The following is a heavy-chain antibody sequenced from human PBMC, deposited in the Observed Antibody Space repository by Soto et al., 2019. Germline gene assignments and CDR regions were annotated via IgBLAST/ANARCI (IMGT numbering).Heavy chain of an antibody. Sequence: SETLSLTXAVYGGSFSGYYWSWIRQPPGKGLDWIGEINHSGTTDYNPSLKSRVTISLDMSKNQFSLKLTSVTAADTAVYYCARGSRYYYDGSGRTWFDPWGQGTLVTVSS. V-gene: IGHV4-34*01. D-gene: IGHD3-22*01. CDR2: INHSGTT. CDR1: GGSFSGYY. CDR3: ARGSRYYYDGSGRTWFDP. J-gene: IGHJ5*02.